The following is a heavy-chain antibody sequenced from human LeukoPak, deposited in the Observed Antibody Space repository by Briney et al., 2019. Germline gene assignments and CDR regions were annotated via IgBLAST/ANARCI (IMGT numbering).Heavy chain of an antibody. Sequence: PSETLSLTCTVSGGSISSHYWSWIRQPPGKGLEWIGYIYYSGSTNYNPSLKSRVTISVDTSKNQFSLKLSSVTAADTAVYYCARGSSGYISGFDYWGQGTLGTVSS. D-gene: IGHD3-22*01. CDR2: IYYSGST. V-gene: IGHV4-59*11. J-gene: IGHJ4*02. CDR3: ARGSSGYISGFDY. CDR1: GGSISSHY.